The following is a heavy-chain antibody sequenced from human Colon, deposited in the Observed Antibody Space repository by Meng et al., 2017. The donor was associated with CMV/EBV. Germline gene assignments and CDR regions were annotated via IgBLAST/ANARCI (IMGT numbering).Heavy chain of an antibody. V-gene: IGHV3-43D*04. J-gene: IGHJ4*02. CDR2: IVWYGDNK. D-gene: IGHD1-26*01. Sequence: GEALEISWAAAGFTIGDFAMPLVRPAPGEGVGWVSLIVWYGDNKYYGDSVRGRFLISRDNSKNTLLLQMNDLRIEETAFYFFGEDAVHSGTYIDHWGQGTLVTVSS. CDR3: GEDAVHSGTYIDH. CDR1: GFTIGDFA.